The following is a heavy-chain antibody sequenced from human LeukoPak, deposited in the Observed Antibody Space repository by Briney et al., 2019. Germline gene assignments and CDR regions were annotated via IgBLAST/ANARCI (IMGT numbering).Heavy chain of an antibody. CDR3: ARAPRGLNAFDT. CDR1: GGSISSGGYY. Sequence: SETLSLTCTVSGGSISSGGYYWSWIRQHPGKGLEWIGYIYYSGSTYYNPSLKSRVTISVDTSKNQFSLKLSSVTAADTAVYYCARAPRGLNAFDTWGQGTMVTVSS. J-gene: IGHJ3*02. CDR2: IYYSGST. V-gene: IGHV4-31*03. D-gene: IGHD3-10*01.